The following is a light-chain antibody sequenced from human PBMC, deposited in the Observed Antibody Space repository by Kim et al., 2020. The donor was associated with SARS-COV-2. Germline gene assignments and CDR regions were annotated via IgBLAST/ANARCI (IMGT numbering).Light chain of an antibody. Sequence: QSVLTQPPSVSGAPGQRVTISGTGSSSNIGAGYDVHWYQQLPGTAPKLLIYGNSNRPSGVPDRFSGSKSGTSASLAITGLQAEDEADYYCHSYDSSLSAVVFGGGTQLTVL. V-gene: IGLV1-40*01. J-gene: IGLJ2*01. CDR2: GNS. CDR1: SSNIGAGYD. CDR3: HSYDSSLSAVV.